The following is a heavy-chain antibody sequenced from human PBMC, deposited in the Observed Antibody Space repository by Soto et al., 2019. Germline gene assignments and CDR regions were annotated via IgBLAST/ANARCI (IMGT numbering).Heavy chain of an antibody. J-gene: IGHJ5*02. Sequence: SETLSLTCTVSGGSISSSSYYWGWIRQPPGKGLEWIGSIYYSGSTYYNPSLKSRVTISVDTSKNQFSLKLSSVTAADTAVYYCARHSIRSWFDPWGQGTLVTVSS. CDR3: ARHSIRSWFDP. V-gene: IGHV4-39*01. CDR2: IYYSGST. D-gene: IGHD4-17*01. CDR1: GGSISSSSYY.